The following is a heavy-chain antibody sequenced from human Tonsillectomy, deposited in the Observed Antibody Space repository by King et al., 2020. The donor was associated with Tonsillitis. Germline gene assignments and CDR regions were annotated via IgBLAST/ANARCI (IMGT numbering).Heavy chain of an antibody. CDR3: AKSGDNWNYDVLWATFDY. CDR1: GFTFRSYG. V-gene: IGHV3-30*18. J-gene: IGHJ4*02. CDR2: ISYDGNNK. D-gene: IGHD1-7*01. Sequence: VQLVESGGGVVQPGRSLRLSCAVSGFTFRSYGMHWVRQAPGKGLEWVAVISYDGNNKYYADSVKGRFTISRDNSKNTVYLQMNSLRAEDTAVYYCAKSGDNWNYDVLWATFDYWGQGTLVTVSS.